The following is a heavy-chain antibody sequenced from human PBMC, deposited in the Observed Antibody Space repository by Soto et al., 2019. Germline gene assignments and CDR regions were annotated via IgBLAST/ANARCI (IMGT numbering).Heavy chain of an antibody. V-gene: IGHV3-74*01. Sequence: PGGSLRLSCAASGFSSGSHYMHWVRQGPGKGLVWVSRISGDGTITSPADSVRGRFSISRDNAKNTLYLQMSSLRVEDTAVYYCVRDNSLAGTGPHFDLWGQGTPVTVSS. CDR1: GFSSGSHY. CDR3: VRDNSLAGTGPHFDL. CDR2: ISGDGTIT. J-gene: IGHJ4*02. D-gene: IGHD6-19*01.